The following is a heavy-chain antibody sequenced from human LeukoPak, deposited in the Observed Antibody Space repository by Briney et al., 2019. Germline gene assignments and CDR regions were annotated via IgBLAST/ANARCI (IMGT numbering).Heavy chain of an antibody. J-gene: IGHJ4*02. D-gene: IGHD2-15*01. Sequence: GGSLTLSCAASGFTFSIYAMSWARHPPGKGLEWVSGISGIVVGTFIADSVRARFTISRDNSKNTLYLQMDSLRAEDAAVYFCAKGSMSYCSGRCYYFDYWGQGTLVTVSS. V-gene: IGHV3-23*01. CDR1: GFTFSIYA. CDR3: AKGSMSYCSGRCYYFDY. CDR2: ISGIVVGT.